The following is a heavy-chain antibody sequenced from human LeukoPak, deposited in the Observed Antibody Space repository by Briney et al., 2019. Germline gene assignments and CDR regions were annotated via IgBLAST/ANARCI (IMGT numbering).Heavy chain of an antibody. V-gene: IGHV1-2*02. J-gene: IGHJ6*02. CDR2: INPNSGGT. D-gene: IGHD2-2*01. Sequence: ASVKVSCKASGYTFTGYYMHWVRQAPGQGLEWMGWINPNSGGTNYAQKFQGRVTMTRDTSISTAYKELSRLRSDDTAVYYCASAYCSSTSCQYYYYYYGMDVWGQGTTVTVSS. CDR3: ASAYCSSTSCQYYYYYYGMDV. CDR1: GYTFTGYY.